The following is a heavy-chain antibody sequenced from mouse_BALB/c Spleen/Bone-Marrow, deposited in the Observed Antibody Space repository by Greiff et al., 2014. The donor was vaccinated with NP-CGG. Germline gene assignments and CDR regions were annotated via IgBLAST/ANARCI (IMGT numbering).Heavy chain of an antibody. V-gene: IGHV1-14*01. CDR1: GYTFTSYV. Sequence: SGPELVKPGASVKMSCMASGYTFTSYVMHWVKQKPGRGLEWIGYINPFNDGIEYNEKFKVKATLTSDKSSSTAYMELSSLTSEDSAVYYCARGTTVGGDYWGQGTTLTVTS. CDR3: ARGTTVGGDY. J-gene: IGHJ2*01. D-gene: IGHD1-1*01. CDR2: INPFNDGI.